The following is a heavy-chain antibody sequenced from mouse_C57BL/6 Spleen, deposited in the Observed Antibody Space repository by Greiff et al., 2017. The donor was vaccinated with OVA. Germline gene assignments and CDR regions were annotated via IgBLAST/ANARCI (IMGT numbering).Heavy chain of an antibody. CDR3: ARERVTTVVASYWYFDV. Sequence: EVQLQQSGPELVKPGASVKISCKASGYTFTDYYMNWVKQSHGKSLEWIGDINPNNGGTSYNQKFKGKATLTVDKSSSTAYMELRSLTSEDSAVYYCARERVTTVVASYWYFDVWGTGTTVTVSS. V-gene: IGHV1-26*01. D-gene: IGHD1-1*01. CDR2: INPNNGGT. CDR1: GYTFTDYY. J-gene: IGHJ1*03.